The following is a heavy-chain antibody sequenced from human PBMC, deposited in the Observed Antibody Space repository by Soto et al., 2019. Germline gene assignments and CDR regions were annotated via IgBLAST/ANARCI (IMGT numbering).Heavy chain of an antibody. D-gene: IGHD6-13*01. CDR1: GGSISPLY. J-gene: IGHJ6*03. Sequence: QVQLQESGPGLVKPSETLSLTCTVSGGSISPLYWSWLRQPPGKGLEWIGYVYYSGNTNYNPSLESRFTISVDTSRNRFSLNLTSATAADTAVYYCARKGAAASYAHYYLDVWGRGTAVTVSS. V-gene: IGHV4-59*11. CDR2: VYYSGNT. CDR3: ARKGAAASYAHYYLDV.